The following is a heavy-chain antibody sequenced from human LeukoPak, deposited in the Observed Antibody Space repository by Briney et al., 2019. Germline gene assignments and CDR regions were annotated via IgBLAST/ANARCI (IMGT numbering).Heavy chain of an antibody. D-gene: IGHD6-13*01. Sequence: SETLSLTCTVSGGSISTSSFYWGWIRQPPGKGLEWIGSIHYSGTTYYTPSLRSRVTISVDTSKNQLSLRLSSVTAADTAVYYCARAPLHSSSWPHYFDYWGQGTLVTVSS. J-gene: IGHJ4*02. CDR3: ARAPLHSSSWPHYFDY. CDR2: IHYSGTT. CDR1: GGSISTSSFY. V-gene: IGHV4-39*01.